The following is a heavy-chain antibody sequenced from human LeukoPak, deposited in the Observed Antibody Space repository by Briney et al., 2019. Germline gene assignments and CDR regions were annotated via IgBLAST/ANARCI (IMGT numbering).Heavy chain of an antibody. CDR3: ARIATGTWIFGY. J-gene: IGHJ4*02. CDR2: INPSGGST. V-gene: IGHV1-46*01. Sequence: ASVKVSCKASGYIFSDYYMHWVRQAPGQGLEWMGIINPSGGSTSYTQKFQGRVTMTRDTSTSTVYMELSSLRSEDTAVYYCARIATGTWIFGYWGQGTLVTVSS. CDR1: GYIFSDYY. D-gene: IGHD1-1*01.